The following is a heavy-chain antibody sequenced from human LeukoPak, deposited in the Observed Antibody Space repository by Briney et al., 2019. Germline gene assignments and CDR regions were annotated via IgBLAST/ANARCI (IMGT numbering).Heavy chain of an antibody. D-gene: IGHD3-9*01. CDR1: GYTFTSYG. V-gene: IGHV1-18*01. CDR3: ARDTDYYDILTGYYYYYYMDV. J-gene: IGHJ6*03. CDR2: ISAYNDNT. Sequence: ASVKVSCKASGYTFTSYGISWVRQAPGQGLEWMGWISAYNDNTNYAQKLQGRVTMTTDTSTSTAYMELRSLRSDDTAVYYCARDTDYYDILTGYYYYYYMDVWGKGTTVTVSS.